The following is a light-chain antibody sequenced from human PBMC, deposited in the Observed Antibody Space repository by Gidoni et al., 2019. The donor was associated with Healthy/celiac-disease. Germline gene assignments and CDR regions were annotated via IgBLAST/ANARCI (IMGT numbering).Light chain of an antibody. CDR3: QSYDSSLSGWV. V-gene: IGLV1-40*01. Sequence: QSVLTQPPSVSGAPGQRVTISCTGSSSNIGAGYDVHWYQQLPGTTPKLLIFGNNKRPSGVPDRFSGSKSGTSASLAITGLQAEDEADYYCQSYDSSLSGWVFGGGTKRTVL. CDR1: SSNIGAGYD. CDR2: GNN. J-gene: IGLJ3*02.